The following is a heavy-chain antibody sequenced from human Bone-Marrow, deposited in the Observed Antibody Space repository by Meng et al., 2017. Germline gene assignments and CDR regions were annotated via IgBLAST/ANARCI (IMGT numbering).Heavy chain of an antibody. V-gene: IGHV3-74*01. D-gene: IGHD3-16*01. CDR3: ARDMMD. J-gene: IGHJ4*02. CDR1: GFTFSRNY. Sequence: EQLVESGGGLAQPGGSLRLSCAASGFTFSRNYMHWVRQTPGKGLVWVSRINPDGSSSNNADSVKGRFTVSRDNSKNTLYLQMNSLRAEDTAMYYCARDMMDLGQGTLVTVSS. CDR2: INPDGSSS.